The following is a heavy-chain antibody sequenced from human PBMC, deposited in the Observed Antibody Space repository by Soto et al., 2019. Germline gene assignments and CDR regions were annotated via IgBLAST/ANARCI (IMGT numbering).Heavy chain of an antibody. D-gene: IGHD1-26*01. J-gene: IGHJ4*02. CDR1: GFTFSSYA. CDR3: AKGGSGSQFDY. Sequence: EVQLLESGGGLVQPGGSLRLSCAASGFTFSSYAMSWVRQAPGKGLEWVSVISGSGGSTYYADSVKGRFTISRDNSKKTLYLQMNSLRAEDTAVHDCAKGGSGSQFDYWGQGTLVTVSS. V-gene: IGHV3-23*01. CDR2: ISGSGGST.